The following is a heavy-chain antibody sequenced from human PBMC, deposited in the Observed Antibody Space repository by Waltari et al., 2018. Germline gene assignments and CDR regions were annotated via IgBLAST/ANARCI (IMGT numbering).Heavy chain of an antibody. CDR1: GGSISSYY. J-gene: IGHJ3*02. Sequence: QVQLQESGPGLVKPSETLSLTCTVSGGSISSYYWSWIRQPPGKGLEWIGYIYYSGSTNYNPSLKSRVTISVDTSKNQFSLKLSSVTAADTAVYYCARDGEGYAFDIWGQGTMVTVSS. CDR3: ARDGEGYAFDI. CDR2: IYYSGST. V-gene: IGHV4-59*01. D-gene: IGHD3-10*01.